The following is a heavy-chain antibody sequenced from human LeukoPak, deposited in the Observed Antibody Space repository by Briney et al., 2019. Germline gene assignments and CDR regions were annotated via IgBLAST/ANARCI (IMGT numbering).Heavy chain of an antibody. CDR3: AKAPYYFDSSGYYPAYYFDY. Sequence: GGSLRLSCAASGFTFSSYGMHWVRQAPGKGLEWVGGISHDESNKYYVDSVKGRFTISRDDSKNTLYLDMNSLTAEDTAVYYCAKAPYYFDSSGYYPAYYFDYWGQGTLVTVSS. V-gene: IGHV3-30*18. J-gene: IGHJ4*02. D-gene: IGHD3-22*01. CDR2: ISHDESNK. CDR1: GFTFSSYG.